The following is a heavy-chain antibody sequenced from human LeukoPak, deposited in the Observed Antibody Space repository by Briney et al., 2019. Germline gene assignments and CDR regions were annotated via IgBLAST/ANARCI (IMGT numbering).Heavy chain of an antibody. CDR2: LSASGGGT. CDR1: GLTFSNFA. V-gene: IGHV3-23*01. J-gene: IGHJ3*02. CDR3: ATVLHTSMTTWAAFDT. D-gene: IGHD5-18*01. Sequence: GGSLRLSCAASGLTFSNFAMTWVRQTPGKGLEWVSALSASGGGTFYAPSVKGRFTISRDNSKDTVSLQMNSLRAEDTALYYCATVLHTSMTTWAAFDTWGQGTMVTVSS.